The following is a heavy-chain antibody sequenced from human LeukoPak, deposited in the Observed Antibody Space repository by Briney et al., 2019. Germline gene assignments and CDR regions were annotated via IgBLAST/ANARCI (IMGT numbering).Heavy chain of an antibody. CDR2: ISGSGGST. CDR1: GGSISSYY. CDR3: ANGGIAAAGDAFDI. Sequence: ETLSLTCTVSGGSISSYYWSWVRQAPGKGLEWVSAISGSGGSTYYADSVKGRFTISRDNSKNTLYLQMNSLRAEDTAVYYCANGGIAAAGDAFDIWGQGTMVTVSS. D-gene: IGHD6-13*01. J-gene: IGHJ3*02. V-gene: IGHV3-23*01.